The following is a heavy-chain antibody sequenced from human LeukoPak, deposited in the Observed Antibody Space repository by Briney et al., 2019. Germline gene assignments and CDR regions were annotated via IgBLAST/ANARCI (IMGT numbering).Heavy chain of an antibody. D-gene: IGHD2-2*01. J-gene: IGHJ4*02. CDR2: ISSSSSYI. CDR1: GFTFSSYS. CDR3: AKGRSGSASWALQIFDN. V-gene: IGHV3-21*03. Sequence: GGSLRLSCAASGFTFSSYSMNWVRQAPGKGLEWVSFISSSSSYIYYADSVKGRSTISRDNAKNSLYLQMSSLRAEDTAVYYCAKGRSGSASWALQIFDNWGQGTLVTVSS.